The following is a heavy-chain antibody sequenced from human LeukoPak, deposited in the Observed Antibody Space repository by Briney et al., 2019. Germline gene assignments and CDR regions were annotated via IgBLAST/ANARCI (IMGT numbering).Heavy chain of an antibody. CDR1: GFTFSTCA. Sequence: GGSLRLSCEASGFTFSTCAMTWVRQAPGKGLEWVSVIYAGGSTFYADPVKGRFTISRDNSKNTVYLQMNSLRAEDTAVYYCARDRSYDSSGYPFDFWGQGTLVTVSS. J-gene: IGHJ4*02. CDR3: ARDRSYDSSGYPFDF. D-gene: IGHD3-22*01. V-gene: IGHV3-66*02. CDR2: IYAGGST.